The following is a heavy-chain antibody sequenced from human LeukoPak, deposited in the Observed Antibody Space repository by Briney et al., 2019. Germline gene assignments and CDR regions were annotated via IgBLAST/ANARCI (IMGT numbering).Heavy chain of an antibody. Sequence: PGGSLRLSCAASGFTFSSYGMRWVRQAPGKGLEGVAVIWYNGNNKYYADSTTDHFTLSRDNSETTLYLQMNSLRAEDTAVYYCARGPWWFGESAFGYWGQGTLVTLSS. CDR3: ARGPWWFGESAFGY. CDR2: IWYNGNNK. J-gene: IGHJ4*02. D-gene: IGHD3-10*01. CDR1: GFTFSSYG. V-gene: IGHV3-33*01.